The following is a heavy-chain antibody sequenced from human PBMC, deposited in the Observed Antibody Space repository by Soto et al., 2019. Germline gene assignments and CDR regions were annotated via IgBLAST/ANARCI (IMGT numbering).Heavy chain of an antibody. D-gene: IGHD3-22*01. CDR3: ARAYYYDSSGYYYEPQIYFDY. CDR1: GGSVSSGSYY. J-gene: IGHJ4*02. V-gene: IGHV4-61*01. CDR2: IYYSGST. Sequence: PSETLSLTCTVSGGSVSSGSYYWSWIRQPPGKGLEWIGYIYYSGSTNYNPSLKSRVTISVDTSKNQFSLKLSSVTAADTAVYYCARAYYYDSSGYYYEPQIYFDYWGQGTLVTCSS.